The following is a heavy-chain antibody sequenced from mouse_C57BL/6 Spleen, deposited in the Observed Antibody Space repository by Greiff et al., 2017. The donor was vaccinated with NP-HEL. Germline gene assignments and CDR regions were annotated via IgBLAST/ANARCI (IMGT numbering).Heavy chain of an antibody. CDR2: IYPGDGDT. CDR3: ARDRWDRAMDY. Sequence: VQLQQSGPELVKPGASVKISCKASGYAFSSSWMNWVKQRPGKGLEWIGRIYPGDGDTNYNGKFKGKATLTADKSSSTAYMQLSSLTSEDSAVYFCARDRWDRAMDYWGQGTSVTVSS. CDR1: GYAFSSSW. V-gene: IGHV1-82*01. J-gene: IGHJ4*01. D-gene: IGHD3-3*01.